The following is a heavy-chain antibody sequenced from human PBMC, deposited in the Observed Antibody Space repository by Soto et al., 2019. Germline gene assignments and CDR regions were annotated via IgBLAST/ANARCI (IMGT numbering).Heavy chain of an antibody. CDR3: AREGEMPYYYYGLDV. V-gene: IGHV1-18*01. Sequence: QVQLVQSGAEVRKPGASVKVSCKASGYTFTTYGISWVRQAPGQGLEWMGWISGYNGHTKYAQKFQGRVTMTTDTSTSTVYMDLRSLRCDDTAVYYCAREGEMPYYYYGLDVWGQGTTVTVSS. CDR2: ISGYNGHT. J-gene: IGHJ6*02. CDR1: GYTFTTYG. D-gene: IGHD3-16*01.